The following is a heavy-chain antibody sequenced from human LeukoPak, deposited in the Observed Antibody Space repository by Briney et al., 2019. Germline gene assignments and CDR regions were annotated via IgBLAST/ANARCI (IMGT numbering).Heavy chain of an antibody. V-gene: IGHV4-39*01. Sequence: PAETLSLTCTVSGGSISSSSYYWGWIRQPPGKGLEWIGTIYYTGSTYYNPSLKSRVTISVDTSKNQFSLKLSSVTAADTAVYYCARQQLIAFDYWGQGTLVTLSS. J-gene: IGHJ4*02. CDR3: ARQQLIAFDY. D-gene: IGHD2-21*01. CDR1: GGSISSSSYY. CDR2: IYYTGST.